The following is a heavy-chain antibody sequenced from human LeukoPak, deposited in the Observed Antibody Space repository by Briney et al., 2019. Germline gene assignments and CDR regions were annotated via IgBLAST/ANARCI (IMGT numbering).Heavy chain of an antibody. CDR2: INHSGST. D-gene: IGHD2-2*01. Sequence: PSETLSLTCAVYGGPFSGYYWSWIRQPPGKGLEWIGEINHSGSTNYNPSLKSRVTISVDTSKNQFSLKLSSVTAADTAVYYCARVHHVVVPAATGGVWFDPWGQGTLVTVSS. CDR1: GGPFSGYY. V-gene: IGHV4-34*01. J-gene: IGHJ5*02. CDR3: ARVHHVVVPAATGGVWFDP.